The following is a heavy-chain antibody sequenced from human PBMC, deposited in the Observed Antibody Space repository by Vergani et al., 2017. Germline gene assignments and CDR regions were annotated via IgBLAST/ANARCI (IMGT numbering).Heavy chain of an antibody. D-gene: IGHD1-1*01. CDR3: ARLNANDLEPSYFDY. CDR1: GYTFTSYG. CDR2: ISAYNGNT. Sequence: QVQLVQSGAEVKKPGASVKVSCKASGYTFTSYGISWVRQAPGQGLEWMGWISAYNGNTNYAQKLQGRVTMTTDTSTSTAYMELSSLRSEDTAVYYCARLNANDLEPSYFDYWGQGTLVTVSS. V-gene: IGHV1-18*04. J-gene: IGHJ4*02.